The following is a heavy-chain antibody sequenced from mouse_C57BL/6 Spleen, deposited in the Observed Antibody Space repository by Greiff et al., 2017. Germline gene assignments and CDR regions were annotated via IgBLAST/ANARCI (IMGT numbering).Heavy chain of an antibody. V-gene: IGHV1-69*01. CDR2: IDPSDSYT. CDR3: ATPYYGYGFDY. J-gene: IGHJ2*01. D-gene: IGHD2-9*01. CDR1: GYTFTSYW. Sequence: VKLQQPGAELVMPGASVKLSCKASGYTFTSYWMHWVKQRPGQGLEWIGEIDPSDSYTNYNQKFKGKSTLTVDKSSSTAYMQLSSLTSEDSAVYYCATPYYGYGFDYWGQGTTLTVSS.